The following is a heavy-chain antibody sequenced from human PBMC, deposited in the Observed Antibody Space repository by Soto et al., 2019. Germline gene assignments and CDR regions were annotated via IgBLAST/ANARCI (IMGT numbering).Heavy chain of an antibody. J-gene: IGHJ4*02. CDR3: ARTPMAYYRFDY. CDR2: IYFSGNT. D-gene: IGHD1-26*01. V-gene: IGHV4-31*03. CDR1: GGSISSGGYY. Sequence: QVQLQESGPGLVKPSQTLSLTCTVSGGSISSGGYYWSWIRQHPGKGLEWIAFIYFSGNTYYNPSLKSRVTISVDTSKNQFSLRLSSVTAADTAVYYCARTPMAYYRFDYWGQGTLVTVSS.